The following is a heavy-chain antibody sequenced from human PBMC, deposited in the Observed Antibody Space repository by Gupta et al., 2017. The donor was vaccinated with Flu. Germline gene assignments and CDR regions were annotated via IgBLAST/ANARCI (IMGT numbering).Heavy chain of an antibody. CDR2: NTNTGNP. D-gene: IGHD3-3*01. CDR3: AREGDFWSGYYFDY. V-gene: IGHV7-4-1*02. Sequence: NTNTGNPTYAQGFTGRFVFSLDTSVSTAYLQISSLKAEDTAVYYCAREGDFWSGYYFDYWGQGSLVTVSS. J-gene: IGHJ4*02.